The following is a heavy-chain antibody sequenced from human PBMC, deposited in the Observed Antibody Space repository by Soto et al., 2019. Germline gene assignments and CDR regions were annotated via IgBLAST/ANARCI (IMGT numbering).Heavy chain of an antibody. D-gene: IGHD6-13*01. Sequence: SGPTLVNPTQTLTLTCTFSGVSFSTRGVAVGWVRQPPGKALEWLALTYWDDDERYSPSLKSRLTITKDTSKNQVVLTMTNMDPVDTATYYCAHSLPTGIAAAGGKDTCFDYWGQ. V-gene: IGHV2-5*02. CDR2: TYWDDDE. CDR1: GVSFSTRGVA. CDR3: AHSLPTGIAAAGGKDTCFDY. J-gene: IGHJ4*02.